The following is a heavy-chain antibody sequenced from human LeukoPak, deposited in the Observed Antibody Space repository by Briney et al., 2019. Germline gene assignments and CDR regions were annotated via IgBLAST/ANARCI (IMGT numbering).Heavy chain of an antibody. J-gene: IGHJ5*02. CDR2: INHSGST. CDR3: ARSFWSFDP. Sequence: SETLSLTCAVYGGSFSGYYWSWIRQPPGKGLEWIGEINHSGSTNYNPSLESRVTISADTSKNQFSLKLSSVTAADTAVYYCARSFWSFDPWGQGTLVTVSS. CDR1: GGSFSGYY. V-gene: IGHV4-34*01. D-gene: IGHD2-8*02.